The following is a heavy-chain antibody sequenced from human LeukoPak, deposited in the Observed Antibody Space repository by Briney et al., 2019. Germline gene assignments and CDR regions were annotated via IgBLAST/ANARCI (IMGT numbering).Heavy chain of an antibody. V-gene: IGHV3-15*01. CDR3: TTGQKRGPKYSSSWYYFDY. Sequence: GGSLRLSCAASGFTFSNAWMSWVRQAPGKGLEWVGRIKSKTDGGTTDYAAPVKGRFTISRDDSKNTLYLQMNSLKTEDTAVYYCTTGQKRGPKYSSSWYYFDYWGQGTLVTVSS. CDR2: IKSKTDGGTT. D-gene: IGHD6-13*01. CDR1: GFTFSNAW. J-gene: IGHJ4*02.